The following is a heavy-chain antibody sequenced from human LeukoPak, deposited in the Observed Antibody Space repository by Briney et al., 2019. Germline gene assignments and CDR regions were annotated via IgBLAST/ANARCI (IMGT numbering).Heavy chain of an antibody. Sequence: GESLKISCKGSGYSFTSYWIGWVRQMPGKGLEWMGIIYPGDSDTRYSPSFQGQVTISAAKSISTAYLQWSSLKASDTAMYYCARLSRCSGGSCYSGALDYWGQGTLVTVSS. CDR2: IYPGDSDT. CDR1: GYSFTSYW. V-gene: IGHV5-51*01. CDR3: ARLSRCSGGSCYSGALDY. D-gene: IGHD2-15*01. J-gene: IGHJ4*02.